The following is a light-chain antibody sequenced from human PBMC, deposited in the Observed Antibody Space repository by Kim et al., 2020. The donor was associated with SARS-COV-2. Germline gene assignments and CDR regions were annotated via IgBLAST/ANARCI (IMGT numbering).Light chain of an antibody. Sequence: SPGESATLPCRASQGISRNLAWYQQKPGQAPRLLIYSASTRATGVPARFSGSGSGTEFTLTVRSLQSEDFAVYYCQQYNAWPPEHTFGQGTKLEI. CDR2: SAS. J-gene: IGKJ2*01. V-gene: IGKV3-15*01. CDR3: QQYNAWPPEHT. CDR1: QGISRN.